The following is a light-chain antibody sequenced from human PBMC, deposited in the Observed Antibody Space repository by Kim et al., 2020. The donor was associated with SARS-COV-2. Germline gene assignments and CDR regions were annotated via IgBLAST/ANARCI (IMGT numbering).Light chain of an antibody. CDR1: RSLVY. Sequence: EIVLTQSPATLSVSPGDRVTLSCRASRSLVYLAWYQQKPGQAPRLLIREVFTRATGIPARFTGSGSGTEFSLTISSLQSEDFAVYYCQQYDDWPLTFGGGTKVDIK. CDR3: QQYDDWPLT. CDR2: EVF. J-gene: IGKJ4*01. V-gene: IGKV3-15*01.